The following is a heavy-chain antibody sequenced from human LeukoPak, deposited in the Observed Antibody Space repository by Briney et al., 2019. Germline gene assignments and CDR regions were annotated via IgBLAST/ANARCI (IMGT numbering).Heavy chain of an antibody. V-gene: IGHV4-4*02. CDR2: IYHSGST. D-gene: IGHD6-25*01. CDR3: VRGLGGSSGCFGY. Sequence: LSGTLSLTCAVSGGSISSSNLWSWVRQPPGKGLEWIGQIYHSGSTNYNQSLKSSVTISVDTSKNQLSLKLSSVTAADTAVYYCVRGLGGSSGCFGYWGQGTLAAVSS. CDR1: GGSISSSNL. J-gene: IGHJ4*02.